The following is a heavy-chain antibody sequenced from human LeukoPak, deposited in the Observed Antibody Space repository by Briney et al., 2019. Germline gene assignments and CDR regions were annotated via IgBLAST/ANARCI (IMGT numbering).Heavy chain of an antibody. D-gene: IGHD2-2*01. CDR3: AKLLLPASKGAFII. CDR2: INVSGTT. Sequence: SETLSLTCSVSGGSLSGSYWSWIRQSAGERPEYIGDINVSGTTNSNPSLRSRVTLSMDTYKNQASLDLSAVTAADTAVYYCAKLLLPASKGAFIIWGLGTLVTVSS. V-gene: IGHV4-4*07. J-gene: IGHJ3*02. CDR1: GGSLSGSY.